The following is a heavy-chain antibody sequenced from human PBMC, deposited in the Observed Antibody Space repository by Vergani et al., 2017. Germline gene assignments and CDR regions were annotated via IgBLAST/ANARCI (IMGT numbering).Heavy chain of an antibody. CDR1: GFTFSTYA. D-gene: IGHD5-24*01. V-gene: IGHV3-23*01. J-gene: IGHJ4*02. CDR2: ISSDGGST. CDR3: ARVDFVRCDY. Sequence: EAHLLESGGGLVQSGGSLRLSCAASGFTFSTYAMTWVRQAPGKGLEWVSTISSDGGSTYYADSVKGRFTISRDNSKNTVYLQINSLRVGDTAVYYCARVDFVRCDYWGQGIPVTVSS.